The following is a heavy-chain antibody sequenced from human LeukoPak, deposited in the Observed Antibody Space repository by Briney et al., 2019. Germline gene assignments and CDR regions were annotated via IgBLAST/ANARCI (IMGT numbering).Heavy chain of an antibody. V-gene: IGHV3-23*01. D-gene: IGHD2-2*01. J-gene: IGHJ4*02. CDR1: GFTFSSYA. CDR3: AKEGGIVVVPAAPFDY. CDR2: ISGSGGST. Sequence: GGSLRLSCAASGFTFSSYAMSWVRQAPGKGLEWVSAISGSGGSTYYADSVKGRFTISRDSSKNTLYLQMNSLRAEDTAVYYCAKEGGIVVVPAAPFDYWGQGTLVTVSS.